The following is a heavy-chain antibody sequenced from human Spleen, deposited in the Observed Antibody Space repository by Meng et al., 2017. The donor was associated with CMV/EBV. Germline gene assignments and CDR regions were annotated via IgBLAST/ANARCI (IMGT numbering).Heavy chain of an antibody. J-gene: IGHJ4*02. CDR3: ARPGDYFDTSGSLDY. Sequence: ASVKVSCKISGYTFINYGIIWVRQAPGQGLEWMGWISPYNGATEYAQRFQGRVFLTTDTSTRTAYMELRGLRSADTAVYYCARPGDYFDTSGSLDYWGQGTLVTVSS. D-gene: IGHD3-22*01. CDR1: GYTFINYG. V-gene: IGHV1-18*01. CDR2: ISPYNGAT.